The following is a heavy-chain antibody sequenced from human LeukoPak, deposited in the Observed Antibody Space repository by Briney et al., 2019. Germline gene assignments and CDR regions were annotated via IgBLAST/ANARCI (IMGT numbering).Heavy chain of an antibody. V-gene: IGHV3-7*03. D-gene: IGHD2-2*01. CDR1: GFRLSSYW. J-gene: IGHJ4*02. CDR2: IKQDGSEQ. CDR3: ARDIVVITAAHAFEY. Sequence: PGGSLRLSCAVSGFRLSSYWMSWLRQAQGKELEWVANIKQDGSEQYYVDSVKGRFTISRDNAKNSLYLQMNSLRAEDTAVYYCARDIVVITAAHAFEYWGRGTPVTVSS.